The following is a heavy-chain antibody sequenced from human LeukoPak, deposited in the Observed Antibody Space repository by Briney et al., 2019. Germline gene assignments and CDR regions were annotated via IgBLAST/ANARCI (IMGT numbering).Heavy chain of an antibody. J-gene: IGHJ6*03. V-gene: IGHV3-9*01. CDR3: AKGQRYCSSTSCYWNNYYYYYMDV. Sequence: GGSLRLSCAASGFTFSSYWMHWVRQAPGKGLEWVSGISWNSGSIGYADSVKGRFTISRDNAKNSLYLQMNSLRAEDTALYYCAKGQRYCSSTSCYWNNYYYYYMDVWGKGTTVTISS. CDR1: GFTFSSYW. CDR2: ISWNSGSI. D-gene: IGHD2-2*01.